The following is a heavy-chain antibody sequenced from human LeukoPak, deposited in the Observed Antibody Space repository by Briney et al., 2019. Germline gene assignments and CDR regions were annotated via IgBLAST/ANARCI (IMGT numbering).Heavy chain of an antibody. Sequence: SETLSLTCAVSGGSISSGNWWSWVRQPPGKGLEWIGEIYHSGSTNYNPSLKSRVTISVDKSKNQFSLKLSSVTAADTAVYYCARAGEQWLALDYWGQGTLVTASS. J-gene: IGHJ4*02. D-gene: IGHD6-19*01. CDR1: GGSISSGNW. CDR2: IYHSGST. V-gene: IGHV4-4*02. CDR3: ARAGEQWLALDY.